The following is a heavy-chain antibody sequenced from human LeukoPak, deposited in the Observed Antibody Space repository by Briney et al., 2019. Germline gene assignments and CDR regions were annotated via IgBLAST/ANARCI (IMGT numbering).Heavy chain of an antibody. CDR3: ASGVTIWLGNAFDM. D-gene: IGHD3-3*01. J-gene: IGHJ3*02. CDR1: GFTFSSYG. CDR2: IRYDGSNK. V-gene: IGHV3-30*02. Sequence: GGSLRLSCAASGFTFSSYGMDGVRQAPGKGLEWVAFIRYDGSNKYYVDSVKGRFTISRDNSKNTLYLQMNSLRAEDTAVYYCASGVTIWLGNAFDMWGQGTMVTVS.